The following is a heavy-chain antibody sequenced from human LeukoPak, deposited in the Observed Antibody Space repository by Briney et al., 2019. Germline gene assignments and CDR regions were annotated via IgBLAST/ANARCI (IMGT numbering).Heavy chain of an antibody. D-gene: IGHD5-24*01. CDR2: IYPADSDT. CDR3: ARQDGRALYYFDY. V-gene: IGHV5-51*01. CDR1: GYSFTNYW. Sequence: GESLKISCKVSGYSFTNYWIGWVRQMPGKGLEWMGIIYPADSDTRYSPSFQGQVTISADKSTSTAYLQWSSLKASDTAMYYCARQDGRALYYFDYWGQGTLVTVSS. J-gene: IGHJ4*02.